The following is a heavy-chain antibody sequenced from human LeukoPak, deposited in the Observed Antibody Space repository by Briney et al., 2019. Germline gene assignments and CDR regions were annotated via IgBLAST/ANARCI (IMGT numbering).Heavy chain of an antibody. Sequence: PGGSLRLSCTVSGFTVSSNSMSWVRQAPGKGLEWVSGINWNGGSTGYADSVKGRFTISRDNAKNSLYLQMNSLRAEDTAVYYCAELGITMIGGVWGKGTTVTISS. V-gene: IGHV3-20*04. D-gene: IGHD3-10*02. CDR3: AELGITMIGGV. CDR1: GFTVSSNS. J-gene: IGHJ6*04. CDR2: INWNGGST.